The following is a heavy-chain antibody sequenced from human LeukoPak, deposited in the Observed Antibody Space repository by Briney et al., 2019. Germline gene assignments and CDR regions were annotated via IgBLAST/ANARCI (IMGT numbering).Heavy chain of an antibody. D-gene: IGHD5-18*01. V-gene: IGHV1-18*01. CDR3: ARGKIRYSYGRFDY. CDR2: INTYKGDT. CDR1: GSTLTNYN. Sequence: ASVKVSCKASGSTLTNYNISWEREAPGQGLGWMGWINTYKGDTLYAQKLQGRVNMTADTSTNTAYMELRSLRFDDTAVYYCARGKIRYSYGRFDYWGQGILVTVSS. J-gene: IGHJ4*02.